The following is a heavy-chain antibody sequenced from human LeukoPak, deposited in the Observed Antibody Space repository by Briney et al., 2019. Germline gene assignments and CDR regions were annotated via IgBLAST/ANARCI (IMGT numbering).Heavy chain of an antibody. J-gene: IGHJ4*02. V-gene: IGHV4-59*08. D-gene: IGHD1-26*01. CDR1: GGSISSYY. Sequence: SETLSLTCTVSGGSISSYYWSWIRQPPGKGLEGIGYIYYSGSTNYNPSLTSRVTISVDTSKNQFSLKLSSVTAADTAVYYCAGGGSYYSFYYFDYWGQGTLVTVSS. CDR3: AGGGSYYSFYYFDY. CDR2: IYYSGST.